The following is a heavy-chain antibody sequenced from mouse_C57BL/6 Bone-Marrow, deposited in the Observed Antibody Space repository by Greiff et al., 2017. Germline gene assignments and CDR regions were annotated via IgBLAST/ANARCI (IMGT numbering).Heavy chain of an antibody. CDR2: ILPGSGST. CDR1: GYTFTGYW. V-gene: IGHV1-9*01. CDR3: AILYYDYDREYYFDY. J-gene: IGHJ2*01. D-gene: IGHD2-4*01. Sequence: QVQLQQSGAELMKPGASVKLSCKATGYTFTGYWIEWVKQRPGHGLEWIGEILPGSGSTNYNEKFKGKATFTADTSSNTAYMQRRSLTTEDSAIYYCAILYYDYDREYYFDYWGQGTTLTVSS.